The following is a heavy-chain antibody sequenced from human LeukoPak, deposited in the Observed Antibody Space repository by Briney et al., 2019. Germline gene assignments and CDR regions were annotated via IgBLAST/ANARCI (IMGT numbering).Heavy chain of an antibody. J-gene: IGHJ4*02. CDR1: GFTFSSYS. V-gene: IGHV3-21*01. D-gene: IGHD3-10*01. CDR2: ISSSSSSI. Sequence: GGSLRLSCAASGFTFSSYSMNWVRQAPGKGLWWVSSISSSSSSIYYADSVKGRFTISRDNAKNSLYLQMNSLRAEDTAVYYCARGRVGSGGTFDYWGQGTLVTVSS. CDR3: ARGRVGSGGTFDY.